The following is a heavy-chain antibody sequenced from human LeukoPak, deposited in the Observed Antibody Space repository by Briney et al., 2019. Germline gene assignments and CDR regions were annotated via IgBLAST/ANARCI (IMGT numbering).Heavy chain of an antibody. CDR2: IYHSGST. CDR3: ARTGGNSGWYYFDY. D-gene: IGHD6-19*01. J-gene: IGHJ4*02. Sequence: SETLSLTCAVSDYSISSGYYWGWIRQPPGKGLEWIGTIYHSGSTYYNPSLKSRVTISVDTSKNQFSLELSSVTAADTAVYYCARTGGNSGWYYFDYWGQGTLVTVSS. CDR1: DYSISSGYY. V-gene: IGHV4-38-2*01.